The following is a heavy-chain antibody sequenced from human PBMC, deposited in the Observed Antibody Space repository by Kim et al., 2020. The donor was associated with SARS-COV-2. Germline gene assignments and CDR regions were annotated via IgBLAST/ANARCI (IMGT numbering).Heavy chain of an antibody. J-gene: IGHJ6*03. CDR3: ARVAVYSSSSFYYDYYV. Sequence: GGSLRLSCAASGFPFSSYEMNWVRQAPGQGLEWVSYISSSGSTIDYAYSVKGRFTISSDNATNSLSLQRNRLRSEDTAVYYCARVAVYSSSSFYYDYYV. V-gene: IGHV3-48*03. D-gene: IGHD6-6*01. CDR1: GFPFSSYE. CDR2: ISSSGSTI.